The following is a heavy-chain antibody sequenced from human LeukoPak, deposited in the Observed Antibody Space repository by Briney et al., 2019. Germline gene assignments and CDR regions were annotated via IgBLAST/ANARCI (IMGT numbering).Heavy chain of an antibody. CDR2: ISYDGSNK. J-gene: IGHJ5*02. CDR1: GFTFSSYA. V-gene: IGHV3-30-3*01. D-gene: IGHD1-26*01. Sequence: PGGSLRLSCAASGFTFSSYAMHWVRQAPGKGLEWVAVISYDGSNKYYADSVKGRFTISRDNSKNTLYLQMNSLRAEDTAVYYCARSLGIVGAISWFDPWGQGTLVTVSS. CDR3: ARSLGIVGAISWFDP.